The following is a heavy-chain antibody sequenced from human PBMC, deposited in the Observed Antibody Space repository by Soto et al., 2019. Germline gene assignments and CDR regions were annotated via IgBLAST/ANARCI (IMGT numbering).Heavy chain of an antibody. CDR3: ERHSIWLLLSDY. D-gene: IGHD3-22*01. Sequence: PSETLSLTCVVSGGSLSSYYWSWIRQPPGKGLEWIGNIYYSGNTNYNPSLKSRVTISVDTSKNQFSLKLDSVTAADTAVYFCERHSIWLLLSDYWGQGSLVTVSS. CDR2: IYYSGNT. V-gene: IGHV4-59*08. J-gene: IGHJ4*02. CDR1: GGSLSSYY.